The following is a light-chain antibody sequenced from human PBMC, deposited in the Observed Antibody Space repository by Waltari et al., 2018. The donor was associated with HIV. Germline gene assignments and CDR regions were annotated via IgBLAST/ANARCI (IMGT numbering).Light chain of an antibody. CDR2: WAS. Sequence: DIVMTQSPDSLAVSLGERATINCQSRLSVLSSSNHKNYLAWYQQKPGQPPKLLIYWASTRESGVPDRFSGSGSGTDFTLTISSLQAEDVAVYYCQQYYTTPYTFGQGTKLEIK. J-gene: IGKJ2*01. V-gene: IGKV4-1*01. CDR1: LSVLSSSNHKNY. CDR3: QQYYTTPYT.